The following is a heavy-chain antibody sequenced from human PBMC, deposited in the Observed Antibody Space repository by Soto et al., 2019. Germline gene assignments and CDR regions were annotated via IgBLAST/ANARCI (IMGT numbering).Heavy chain of an antibody. D-gene: IGHD2-15*01. V-gene: IGHV1-58*02. CDR3: AADGECGGSCYYGRGMDV. CDR1: GFTFTSSA. CDR2: IVVGSGNT. Sequence: QMQLVQSGPEVKKPGTSVKVSCKASGFTFTSSAMQWVRQARGQRLEWIGWIVVGSGNTNYAQKFQERVTITRDMSTSTAYMELSSLRSEDTTVYYCAADGECGGSCYYGRGMDVWGQGTTVTVSS. J-gene: IGHJ6*02.